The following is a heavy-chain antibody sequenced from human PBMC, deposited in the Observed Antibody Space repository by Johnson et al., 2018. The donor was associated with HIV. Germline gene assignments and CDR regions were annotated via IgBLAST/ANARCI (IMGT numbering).Heavy chain of an antibody. CDR1: AFSFSGYA. J-gene: IGHJ3*02. D-gene: IGHD6-19*01. CDR3: VRWGSGWSAFDI. Sequence: VQLVESGGGVVQPGRSLRLSCASSAFSFSGYAMHWVRQAPGKGLEWVAVLSYDASNKYYADSVKGRFSISRDNGKDSVYLQMSSLRPEDTAVYFCVRWGSGWSAFDIWGQGTMVTVSS. CDR2: LSYDASNK. V-gene: IGHV3-30*04.